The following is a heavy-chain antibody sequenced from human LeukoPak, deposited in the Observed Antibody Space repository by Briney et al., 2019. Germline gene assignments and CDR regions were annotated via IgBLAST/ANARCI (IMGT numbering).Heavy chain of an antibody. CDR1: KFIFSDYY. CDR2: ISGSGDTI. Sequence: PGGSLRLSGAASKFIFSDYYMSWIRQAPGKGLEWVSYISGSGDTIYYADSVKGRFTITRDNAKNSLYLQMNSLRAEDTAVYYCARAWGSADYWGQGTLVTVSS. D-gene: IGHD7-27*01. CDR3: ARAWGSADY. J-gene: IGHJ4*02. V-gene: IGHV3-11*01.